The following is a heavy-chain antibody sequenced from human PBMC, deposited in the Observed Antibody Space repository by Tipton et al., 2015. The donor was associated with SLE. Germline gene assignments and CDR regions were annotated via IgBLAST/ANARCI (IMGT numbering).Heavy chain of an antibody. Sequence: TLSLTCAVYGGSFSGYYWSWIRQPPGKGLEWIGEINHSGRTNYNPSLKSRVTISVDTSKNQFSLKLSSVTAADTAVYYCARGFHSNYYYYYGMDVWGQGTTVTVSS. CDR3: ARGFHSNYYYYYGMDV. V-gene: IGHV4-34*01. CDR2: INHSGRT. CDR1: GGSFSGYY. D-gene: IGHD4-11*01. J-gene: IGHJ6*02.